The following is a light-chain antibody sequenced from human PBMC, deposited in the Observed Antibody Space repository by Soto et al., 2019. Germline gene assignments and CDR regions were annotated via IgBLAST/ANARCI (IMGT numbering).Light chain of an antibody. CDR2: DAS. CDR3: QQYDTYWT. V-gene: IGKV1-5*01. CDR1: QSISSW. Sequence: DIQITQSPSTLSSSVLERFTITCRASQSISSWLAWYQQKPGKAPKLLIYDASSLESGVPSRFSGSGSGTEFTLTISSLQPDDFATYYCQQYDTYWTFAQGTKVDI. J-gene: IGKJ1*01.